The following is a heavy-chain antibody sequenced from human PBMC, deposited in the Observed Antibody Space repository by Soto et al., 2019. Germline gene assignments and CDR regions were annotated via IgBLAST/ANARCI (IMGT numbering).Heavy chain of an antibody. J-gene: IGHJ5*02. CDR1: GFSLTTSGVG. CDR3: APRGGCSAASCFSNYFDA. Sequence: QITLKESGPALVRPTQALTLTCTFSGFSLTTSGVGVAWIRQPPGKALECLALVYWDGDERFNPSLRNRLTLTKDTSKNRVVLTMTNMDPVDTGTYYCAPRGGCSAASCFSNYFDAWGQGALVTVSS. V-gene: IGHV2-5*02. CDR2: VYWDGDE. D-gene: IGHD2-15*01.